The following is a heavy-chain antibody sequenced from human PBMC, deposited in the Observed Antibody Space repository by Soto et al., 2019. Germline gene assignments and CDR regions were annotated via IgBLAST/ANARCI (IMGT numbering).Heavy chain of an antibody. J-gene: IGHJ6*02. V-gene: IGHV3-74*01. CDR2: INSDGSST. CDR1: GFSFSSYW. D-gene: IGHD3-3*01. Sequence: EGSLRLSCAASGFSFSSYWMHWVRQAPGKGLVWVSCINSDGSSTSYADSVKGRFTISRDNAKNTLYLQMSSLRAEDTAVYYCARDQVEYVFWGGPPLALALYYGKDVWSQGATV. CDR3: ARDQVEYVFWGGPPLALALYYGKDV.